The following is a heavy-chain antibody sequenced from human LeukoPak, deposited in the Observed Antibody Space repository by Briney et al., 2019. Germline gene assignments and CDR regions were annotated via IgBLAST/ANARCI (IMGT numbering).Heavy chain of an antibody. Sequence: GGSLRLSCAASGFTFSSYEMNWVRQAPGKGLEWVSYISSSGSTINYADSVKGRFTISRDNAKNSLYLQMNSLRAEDTAVYYCARDSLPYDYVWGSYRFFDPWGQGTLVTVSS. CDR3: ARDSLPYDYVWGSYRFFDP. CDR1: GFTFSSYE. V-gene: IGHV3-48*03. CDR2: ISSSGSTI. J-gene: IGHJ5*02. D-gene: IGHD3-16*02.